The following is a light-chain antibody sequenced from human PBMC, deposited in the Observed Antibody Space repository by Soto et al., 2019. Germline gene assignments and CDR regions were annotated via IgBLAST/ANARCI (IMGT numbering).Light chain of an antibody. CDR2: GAS. CDR1: QRVNSNY. Sequence: VLTQSPGTLSLSPGERATLSCRASQRVNSNYFAWYQQKPGQAPRLLVFGASTRATEIPDRFSGSGSGTDFILTISRVEPEDFAVYYCQQYTASSGIFTFGPGTKVDIK. J-gene: IGKJ3*01. V-gene: IGKV3-20*01. CDR3: QQYTASSGIFT.